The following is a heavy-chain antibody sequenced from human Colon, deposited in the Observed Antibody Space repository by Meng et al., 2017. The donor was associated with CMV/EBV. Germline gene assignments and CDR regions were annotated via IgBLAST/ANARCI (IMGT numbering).Heavy chain of an antibody. CDR3: ARGMGGLGYYFDS. J-gene: IGHJ4*02. Sequence: QAQLVQSGDEVKKPGASVKVACKTSGDTFSNYGITWVRQAPGQGLEWMGWISAYNGDTNYEQKFQGRVTMTTDRSTSTAYMELRSLRSDDTAVYYCARGMGGLGYYFDSWGQGTLVTVSS. V-gene: IGHV1-18*01. CDR2: ISAYNGDT. CDR1: GDTFSNYG. D-gene: IGHD3-16*01.